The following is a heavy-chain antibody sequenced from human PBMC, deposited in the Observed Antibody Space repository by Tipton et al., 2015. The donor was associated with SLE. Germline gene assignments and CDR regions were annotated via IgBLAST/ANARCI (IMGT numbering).Heavy chain of an antibody. CDR2: IYHSGST. CDR3: ARGPGIERNYYYYYYMDV. Sequence: TLSLTCTVSGYSISSGYHWGWIRQPPGKGLEWIATIYHSGSTYYNPSLKSRVTISVDTSKNQFSLKLGSVTAADTAMYYCARGPGIERNYYYYYYMDVWGKGTTVTVSS. D-gene: IGHD3-10*01. V-gene: IGHV4-38-2*02. CDR1: GYSISSGYH. J-gene: IGHJ6*03.